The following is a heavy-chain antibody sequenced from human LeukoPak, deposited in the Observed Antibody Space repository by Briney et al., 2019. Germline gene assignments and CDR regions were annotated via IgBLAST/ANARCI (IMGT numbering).Heavy chain of an antibody. V-gene: IGHV4-38-2*02. CDR3: ARAADTAMVN. Sequence: SETLSLTCTDSGYSISSGYYWGWIRQPPGKGLEWIGSIYHSGSTYYNPSLKSRVTISVDTSKNQFSLKLSSVTAADTAVYYCARAADTAMVNWGQGTLVTVSS. CDR1: GYSISSGYY. J-gene: IGHJ4*02. CDR2: IYHSGST. D-gene: IGHD5-18*01.